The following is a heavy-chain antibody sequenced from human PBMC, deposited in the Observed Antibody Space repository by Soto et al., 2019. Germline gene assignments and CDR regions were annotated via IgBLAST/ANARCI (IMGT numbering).Heavy chain of an antibody. CDR2: IYYSGST. CDR3: ARQAGYSSGWYYFDY. D-gene: IGHD6-19*01. V-gene: IGHV4-39*01. Sequence: QLQLQESGPGLVKPSETLSLTCTVSGGSISSSSYYWGWIRQPPGKGLEWIGSIYYSGSTYYNPSLKSRVTISVDTSKNRFSLKLSSVTAADTAVYYCARQAGYSSGWYYFDYWGQGTLVTVSS. J-gene: IGHJ4*02. CDR1: GGSISSSSYY.